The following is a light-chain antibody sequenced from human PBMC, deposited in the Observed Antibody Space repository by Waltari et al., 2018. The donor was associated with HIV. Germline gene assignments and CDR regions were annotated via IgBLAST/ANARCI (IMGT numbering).Light chain of an antibody. CDR1: QSVSSY. CDR2: GAS. CDR3: HQRSNWPIT. J-gene: IGKJ5*01. V-gene: IGKV3-11*01. Sequence: IVLTQSPATLSLSPGDRATLSCRASQSVSSYLAWYQQKPGQAPRLLIYGASSRATGIPARFSGSGSGTDFTLTISSLEPGDFGVYYCHQRSNWPITFGQGTRLEIK.